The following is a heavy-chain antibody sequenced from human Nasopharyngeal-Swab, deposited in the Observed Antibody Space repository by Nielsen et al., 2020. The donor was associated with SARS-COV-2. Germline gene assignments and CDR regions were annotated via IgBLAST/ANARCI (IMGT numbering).Heavy chain of an antibody. CDR1: GGSFSGYY. Sequence: SETLSLTCAVYGGSFSGYYWSWIRQPPGKGLEWIGEINHSGSTKYNPSLKSRVTISVDTSKNQFSLKLSSVTAADTAVYYCARGGYDYVWGSYRGYFDYWGQGTLVTVSS. J-gene: IGHJ4*02. D-gene: IGHD3-16*02. V-gene: IGHV4-34*01. CDR2: INHSGST. CDR3: ARGGYDYVWGSYRGYFDY.